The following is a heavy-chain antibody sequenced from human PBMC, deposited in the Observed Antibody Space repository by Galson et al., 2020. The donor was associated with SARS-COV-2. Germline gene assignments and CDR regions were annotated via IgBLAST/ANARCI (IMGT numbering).Heavy chain of an antibody. J-gene: IGHJ3*01. CDR1: GFSFGDYA. D-gene: IGHD5-12*01. V-gene: IGHV3-9*01. CDR2: ISRTSVYI. CDR3: AKVPSGDDWKNNPNDIFDV. Sequence: SLKISCAASGFSFGDYAMHWVRQAPGKGLEWVLGISRTSVYIGYADSVKGRFTISRDNAKNSLYLQMNSLGIEDTALYYCAKVPSGDDWKNNPNDIFDVWGQGTMVIVSS.